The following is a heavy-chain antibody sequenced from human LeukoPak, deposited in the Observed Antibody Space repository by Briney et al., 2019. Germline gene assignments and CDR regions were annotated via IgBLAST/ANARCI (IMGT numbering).Heavy chain of an antibody. CDR3: ARGDGDYGWFDP. J-gene: IGHJ5*02. Sequence: SETLSLTCTVSGGSISTSSYYWGWIRQPPGKGLEWIGYIYYSGSTYYNPSLKSRVTISVDTSKNHFSLKLSSVTAADTAVYYCARGDGDYGWFDPWGQGTLVTVSS. D-gene: IGHD4-17*01. CDR1: GGSISTSSYY. CDR2: IYYSGST. V-gene: IGHV4-39*07.